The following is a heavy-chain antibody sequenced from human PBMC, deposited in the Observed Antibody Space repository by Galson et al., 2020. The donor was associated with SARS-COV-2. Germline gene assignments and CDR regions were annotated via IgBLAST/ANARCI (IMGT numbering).Heavy chain of an antibody. CDR2: FDPEDGET. CDR1: GYTLTELS. D-gene: IGHD3-22*01. CDR3: ATAPPIYYDSSGYYLGWFDP. J-gene: IGHJ5*02. V-gene: IGHV1-24*01. Sequence: ASVKVSCKVSGYTLTELSMHWVRQAPGKGLEWMGGFDPEDGETIYAQKFQGRVTMTEDTSTDTAYMELSSLRSEDTAVYYCATAPPIYYDSSGYYLGWFDPWGQGTLVTVSS.